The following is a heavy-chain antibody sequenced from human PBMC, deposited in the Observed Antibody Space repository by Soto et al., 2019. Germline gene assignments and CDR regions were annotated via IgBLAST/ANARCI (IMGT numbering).Heavy chain of an antibody. CDR2: IYYSGST. D-gene: IGHD6-6*01. CDR3: ASAYSTSQYGFDF. J-gene: IGHJ3*01. V-gene: IGHV4-59*01. Sequence: KPSETLSLTCTVSGGSISSYYWSWIRQPPGKGLEWIGYIYYSGSTKYNPSLKSRVTISVDTSKNQFSLRPSSVTAADTAVYYCASAYSTSQYGFDFWGQGTMVTVSS. CDR1: GGSISSYY.